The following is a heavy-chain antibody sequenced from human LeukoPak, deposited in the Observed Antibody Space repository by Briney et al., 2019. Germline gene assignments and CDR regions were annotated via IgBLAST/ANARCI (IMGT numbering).Heavy chain of an antibody. D-gene: IGHD6-13*01. CDR2: ISGSGGST. CDR1: GFTFSNYA. V-gene: IGHV3-23*01. CDR3: AKDRRTAAGIDY. J-gene: IGHJ4*02. Sequence: PGGSLRLSCVVSGFTFSNYAMSWVRQAPGKGLEWVSAISGSGGSTYYADSVKGRFTISRDNSKNTLYLQMNNLRAEDTAVYYCAKDRRTAAGIDYWGQGTLVTVSS.